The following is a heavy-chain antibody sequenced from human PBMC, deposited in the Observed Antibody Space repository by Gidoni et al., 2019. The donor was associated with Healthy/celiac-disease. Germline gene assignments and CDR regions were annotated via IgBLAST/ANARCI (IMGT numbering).Heavy chain of an antibody. CDR3: AKAAAGTGGEYYFDY. Sequence: QVQLVASGGGVVQPGRSLRLSCASSGFPFGRYGMHWVRQAPGKGLEWVAVISYDGSNKYYADSVKGRFTISRDNSKNTLYLQMNSLRAEDTAVYYCAKAAAGTGGEYYFDYWGQGTLVTVSS. CDR2: ISYDGSNK. J-gene: IGHJ4*02. CDR1: GFPFGRYG. V-gene: IGHV3-30*18. D-gene: IGHD6-19*01.